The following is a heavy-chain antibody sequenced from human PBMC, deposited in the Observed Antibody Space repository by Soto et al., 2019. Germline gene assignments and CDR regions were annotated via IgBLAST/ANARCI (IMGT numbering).Heavy chain of an antibody. CDR3: ARGTGVYPGDYVDY. CDR2: ITPIFGTA. J-gene: IGHJ4*02. D-gene: IGHD2-8*02. CDR1: GGTFSSYA. Sequence: ASVKVSCKASGGTFSSYAISWVRQAPGQGLEWMGGITPIFGTANYAQKFQGRVTITADESTSTAYMELSSLRSEDTAVYYCARGTGVYPGDYVDYWGQGTLVTVSS. V-gene: IGHV1-69*13.